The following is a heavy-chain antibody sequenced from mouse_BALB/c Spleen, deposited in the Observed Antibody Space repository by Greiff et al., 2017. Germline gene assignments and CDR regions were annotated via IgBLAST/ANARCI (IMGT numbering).Heavy chain of an antibody. V-gene: IGHV5-6-5*01. J-gene: IGHJ4*01. CDR2: ISSGGST. CDR1: GFTFSSYA. CDR3: ARDHVYAMDY. Sequence: EVQGVESGGGLVKPGGSLKLSCAASGFTFSSYAMSWVRQTPEKRLEWVASISSGGSTYYPDSVKGRFTISRDNARNILYLQMSSLRSEDTAMYYGARDHVYAMDYWGQGTSVTVSS.